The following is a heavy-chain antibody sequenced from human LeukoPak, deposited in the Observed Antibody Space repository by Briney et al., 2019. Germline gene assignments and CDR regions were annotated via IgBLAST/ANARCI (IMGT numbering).Heavy chain of an antibody. Sequence: GGSLRLSCVVSEFSASNYWMSWVRQAPGKGLEWVANIKQDGSQENYVDSVKGRFTISRDNAKNSVYLQMYGLLVEDTAVYYCVREWAGGLAAAGTRIEGSYWGQGTQVIVPS. CDR2: IKQDGSQE. CDR3: VREWAGGLAAAGTRIEGSY. V-gene: IGHV3-7*01. D-gene: IGHD6-13*01. CDR1: EFSASNYW. J-gene: IGHJ4*02.